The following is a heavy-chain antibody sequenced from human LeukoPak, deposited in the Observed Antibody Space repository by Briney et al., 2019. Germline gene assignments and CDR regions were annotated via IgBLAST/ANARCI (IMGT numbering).Heavy chain of an antibody. D-gene: IGHD6-13*01. Sequence: GGSLRLSCAASGFTLSSYWMHWVRQAPGKGLVWVSRINNDGGSTSYADSVKGRFTISRDNAKNTLYLQMNSLRAEDTAVYYCAREEDSSSWGAAFDIWGQGTMVTVSS. V-gene: IGHV3-74*01. CDR1: GFTLSSYW. CDR3: AREEDSSSWGAAFDI. CDR2: INNDGGST. J-gene: IGHJ3*02.